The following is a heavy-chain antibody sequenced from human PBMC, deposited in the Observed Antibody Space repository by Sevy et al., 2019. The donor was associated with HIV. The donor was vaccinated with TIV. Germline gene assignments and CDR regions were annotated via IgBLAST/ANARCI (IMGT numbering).Heavy chain of an antibody. V-gene: IGHV3-7*01. J-gene: IGHJ6*02. CDR1: GFTFSSYW. D-gene: IGHD6-6*01. CDR2: IKQDGSEK. CDR3: ARPFPDSSSNQYYYYYYGMDV. Sequence: GGSLRLSCAASGFTFSSYWMSWVRQAPGKGLEWVANIKQDGSEKYYVDSVKGRFTISRDNAKNSLYLQMNSLRAEDTAVYYCARPFPDSSSNQYYYYYYGMDVWGQGTTVTVSS.